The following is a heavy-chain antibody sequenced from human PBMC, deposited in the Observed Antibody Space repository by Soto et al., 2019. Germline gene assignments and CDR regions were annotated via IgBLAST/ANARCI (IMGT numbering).Heavy chain of an antibody. Sequence: GGSMRLSCAASGFTFSSYGMHWVRQAPGKGLEWVAVISYDGSNKYYADSVKGRFTISRDNSKNTLYLQMNSLRAEDTAVYYCAKDIAAAGLYYYYGMDVWGQGTTVTVSS. CDR1: GFTFSSYG. CDR2: ISYDGSNK. J-gene: IGHJ6*02. D-gene: IGHD6-13*01. V-gene: IGHV3-30*18. CDR3: AKDIAAAGLYYYYGMDV.